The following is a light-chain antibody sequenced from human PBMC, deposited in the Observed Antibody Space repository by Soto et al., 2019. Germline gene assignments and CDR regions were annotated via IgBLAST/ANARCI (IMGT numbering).Light chain of an antibody. CDR3: AAWDDSLGV. CDR2: RNN. Sequence: QSALTQPPSASGTPGQRVTISCSGSSSNIGSNYVYWYQQLPGTAPKLLIYRNNQRPSGVPDRFSGSKSGTSASLAISGLRSEDEADYYCAAWDDSLGVFRTGTKVTVL. J-gene: IGLJ1*01. CDR1: SSNIGSNY. V-gene: IGLV1-47*01.